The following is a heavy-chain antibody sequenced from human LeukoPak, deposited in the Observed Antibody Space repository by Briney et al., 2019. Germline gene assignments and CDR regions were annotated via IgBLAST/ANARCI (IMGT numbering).Heavy chain of an antibody. CDR3: ARGIRVVGATHYLDQ. D-gene: IGHD1-26*01. CDR1: GGSITSYY. J-gene: IGHJ4*02. CDR2: MHYSGGA. Sequence: SETLSLTCTVSGGSITSYYWSWVRQPPGKGLEWIGYMHYSGGATSYPALKSRVALSIDASKNQFSLKLSSVTAADTAVYYCARGIRVVGATHYLDQWGQGTLVTVSS. V-gene: IGHV4-59*01.